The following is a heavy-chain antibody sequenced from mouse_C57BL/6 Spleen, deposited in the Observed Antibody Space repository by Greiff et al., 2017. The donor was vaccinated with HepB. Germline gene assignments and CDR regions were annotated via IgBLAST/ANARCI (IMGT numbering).Heavy chain of an antibody. Sequence: EVKLVESGGGLVKPGGSLKLSCAASGFTFSDYGMHWVRQAPEKGLEWVAYISSGSSTIYYADTVKGRFTISRDNAKNTLFLQMTSLRSEDTAMYYCARDFYYYGMDYWGQGTSVTVSS. CDR3: ARDFYYYGMDY. J-gene: IGHJ4*01. CDR2: ISSGSSTI. V-gene: IGHV5-17*01. CDR1: GFTFSDYG.